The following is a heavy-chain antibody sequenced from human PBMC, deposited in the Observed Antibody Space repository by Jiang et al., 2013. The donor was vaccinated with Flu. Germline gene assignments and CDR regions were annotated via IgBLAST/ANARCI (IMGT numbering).Heavy chain of an antibody. V-gene: IGHV3-23*01. J-gene: IGHJ2*01. CDR2: ISGSGGST. CDR3: AKDGLYGDYVLVSWYFDL. D-gene: IGHD4-17*01. Sequence: VQLLESGGGLVQPGGSLRLSCAAPGFTFSSYAMSWVRQAPGKGLEWVSAISGSGGSTYYADSVKGRFTISRDNSKNTLYLQMNSLRAEDTAVYYCAKDGLYGDYVLVSWYFDLWGLAPWSL. CDR1: GFTFSSYA.